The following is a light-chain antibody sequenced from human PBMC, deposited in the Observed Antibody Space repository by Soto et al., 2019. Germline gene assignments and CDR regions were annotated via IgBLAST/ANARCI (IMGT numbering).Light chain of an antibody. CDR1: QNISNY. CDR2: AAS. J-gene: IGKJ4*01. V-gene: IGKV1-39*01. CDR3: QQCDSIPLT. Sequence: IQVTHSFAAVSASVGDRVTITSRATQNISNYLNWYQQKPGKAPQVLIYAASSLQSGVPSRFSGRGSGTDFTLTINSLQPEDFATYYCQQCDSIPLTFGGGTKVDIK.